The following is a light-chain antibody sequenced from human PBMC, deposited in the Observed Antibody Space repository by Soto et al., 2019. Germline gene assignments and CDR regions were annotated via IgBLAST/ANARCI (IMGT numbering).Light chain of an antibody. Sequence: QSVLTQPRSVSGSPGQSVTISCTGTSSDVGGYNYVSWYQQYPGKAPKLMIYEVTKRPSRVHDRFSGSKSGNTASLTISGVQAEDEADYYCCSYAGSPYVFGTGTKLTVL. CDR1: SSDVGGYNY. CDR2: EVT. J-gene: IGLJ1*01. CDR3: CSYAGSPYV. V-gene: IGLV2-11*01.